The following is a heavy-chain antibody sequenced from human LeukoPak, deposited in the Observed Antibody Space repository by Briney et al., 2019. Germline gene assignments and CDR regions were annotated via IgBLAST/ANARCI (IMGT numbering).Heavy chain of an antibody. Sequence: SETLSLTCTVSGGSISSSSYYWGWIRQPPGKGLEWIGYILYSGSTYYTPSLKSRVTISVDTSKNQFSLKFSSVTAADTAVYYCARRVGIAGMFDYWGQGTLVTVSS. CDR2: ILYSGST. D-gene: IGHD6-13*01. V-gene: IGHV4-39*07. CDR1: GGSISSSSYY. J-gene: IGHJ4*02. CDR3: ARRVGIAGMFDY.